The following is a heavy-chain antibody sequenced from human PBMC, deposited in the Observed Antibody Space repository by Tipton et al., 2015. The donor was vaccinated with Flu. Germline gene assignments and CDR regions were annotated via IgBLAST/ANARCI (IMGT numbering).Heavy chain of an antibody. V-gene: IGHV3-7*01. J-gene: IGHJ5*02. CDR1: GFPFSEFW. CDR2: INQDGGDE. D-gene: IGHD3-16*01. CDR3: ARFAGGP. Sequence: SLRLSCAASGFPFSEFWMHWVRQAPGKGLEWVAHINQDGGDEAYVESVRGRFTISRDNARNSLYLQMNSLRAEDTAFYYCARFAGGPWGQGTLVTVSS.